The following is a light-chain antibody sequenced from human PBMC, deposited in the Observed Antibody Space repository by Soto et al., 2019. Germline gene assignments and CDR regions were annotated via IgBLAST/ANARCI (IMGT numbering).Light chain of an antibody. V-gene: IGLV3-21*02. Sequence: SYELTQPPSVSVAPGQTARITCGGNNIGSKSVHWYQQKPGQAPVLVVYADSDRPSGIPERFSGSNSGNTATLTISRVEAGDEAYYYCQVWDSSSDHPRVFGTGTKVTVL. J-gene: IGLJ1*01. CDR2: ADS. CDR3: QVWDSSSDHPRV. CDR1: NIGSKS.